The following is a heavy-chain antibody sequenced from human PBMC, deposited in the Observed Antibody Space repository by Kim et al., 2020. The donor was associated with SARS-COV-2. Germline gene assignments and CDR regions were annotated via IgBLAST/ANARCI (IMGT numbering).Heavy chain of an antibody. CDR3: APRRSSWSSGWFDP. Sequence: DSVKGRFTISRDNSKTTLYLQMNSLRAEDTAVYYCAPRRSSWSSGWFDPWGQGTLVTVSS. V-gene: IGHV3-23*01. D-gene: IGHD6-13*01. J-gene: IGHJ5*02.